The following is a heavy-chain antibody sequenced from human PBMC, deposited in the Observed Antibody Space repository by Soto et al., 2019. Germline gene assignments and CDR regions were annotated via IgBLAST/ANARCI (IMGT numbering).Heavy chain of an antibody. D-gene: IGHD3-3*01. V-gene: IGHV3-33*08. Sequence: AQLVESGGGLVQPGGSLRLSCAASGITFSNYEMHWVRQAPGKGLEWVAGIWCGGSNKYYADSVKGRFTISRDNSKISMYLQINSLRAEDTAVFYGARDSTIFGLDPGMDLWGQGNTVTVSS. CDR1: GITFSNYE. CDR3: ARDSTIFGLDPGMDL. J-gene: IGHJ6*02. CDR2: IWCGGSNK.